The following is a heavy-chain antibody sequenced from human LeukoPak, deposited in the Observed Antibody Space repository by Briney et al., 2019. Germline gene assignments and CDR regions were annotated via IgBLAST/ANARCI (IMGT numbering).Heavy chain of an antibody. V-gene: IGHV4-39*07. Sequence: SETLSLTCTVSGGSISSSSYYWGWIRQPPGKGLEWIGEINHSGSTNYNPSLKSRVTISVDTSKNQFSLKLSSVTAADTAVYYCARSELPPAPNDYWGQGTLVTVSS. CDR1: GGSISSSSYY. CDR3: ARSELPPAPNDY. D-gene: IGHD1-26*01. J-gene: IGHJ4*02. CDR2: INHSGST.